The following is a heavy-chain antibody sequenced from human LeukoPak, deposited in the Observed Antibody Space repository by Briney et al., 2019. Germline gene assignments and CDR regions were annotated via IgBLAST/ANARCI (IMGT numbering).Heavy chain of an antibody. CDR1: GGAFSSYA. J-gene: IGHJ4*02. Sequence: VKVSCKASGGAFSSYAISWVRQAPGQGLEWMGGIIPIFGTANYAQKFQGRVTITADESTSTAYMELSSLRSEDTAVYYCARAPSTYSGSYYDYWGQGTLVTVSS. D-gene: IGHD1-26*01. CDR3: ARAPSTYSGSYYDY. CDR2: IIPIFGTA. V-gene: IGHV1-69*01.